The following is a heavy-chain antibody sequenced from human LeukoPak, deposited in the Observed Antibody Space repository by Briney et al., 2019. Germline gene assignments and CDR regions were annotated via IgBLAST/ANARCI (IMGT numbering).Heavy chain of an antibody. CDR1: GYTFTIYG. D-gene: IGHD3-22*01. V-gene: IGHV1-18*01. J-gene: IGHJ4*02. CDR3: ARDTYYYDRLSGSDIDY. CDR2: ISAYNGNT. Sequence: ASVTVSSTASGYTFTIYGIRGVRQAPGQGLEWGGWISAYNGNTNYAQKLQGRVTMTTDTSTSTAYMELRSLRSDDTAVYYCARDTYYYDRLSGSDIDYWGQGTLVTVSS.